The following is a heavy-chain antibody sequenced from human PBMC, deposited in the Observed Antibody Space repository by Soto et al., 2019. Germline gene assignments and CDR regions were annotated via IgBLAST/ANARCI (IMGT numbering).Heavy chain of an antibody. CDR2: IIPIFGTA. Sequence: QVQLVQSGAEVKKPGSSVKVSCKASGGTFSSYAISWVRQAPGQGLEWMGGIIPIFGTANYAQKFQGRVTITADKSTSTANMELSSLRSEDTAVYYCARDRRIAAAGSRYYYGMDVWGQGTTVTVSS. D-gene: IGHD6-13*01. J-gene: IGHJ6*02. CDR1: GGTFSSYA. V-gene: IGHV1-69*06. CDR3: ARDRRIAAAGSRYYYGMDV.